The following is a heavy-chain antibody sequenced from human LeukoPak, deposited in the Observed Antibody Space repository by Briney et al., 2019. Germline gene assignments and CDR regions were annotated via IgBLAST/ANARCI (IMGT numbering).Heavy chain of an antibody. CDR2: ISGSGGST. CDR1: GFTFSSYA. D-gene: IGHD3-3*01. CDR3: AQGPDYDFWSGYNDY. V-gene: IGHV3-23*01. Sequence: GGSLRLSCAASGFTFSSYAMSWVRQAPGKGLEWVSAISGSGGSTYYADSVKGRFTISRDNSKNTLYLQMNSLRAEDTAVYYCAQGPDYDFWSGYNDYRGQGTLVTVSS. J-gene: IGHJ4*02.